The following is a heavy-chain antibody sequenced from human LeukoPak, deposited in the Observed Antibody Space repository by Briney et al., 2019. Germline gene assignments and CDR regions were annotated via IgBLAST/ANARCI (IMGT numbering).Heavy chain of an antibody. D-gene: IGHD3-10*01. Sequence: SETLSLTCTVSGGSLSSYYWSWVRQPPGKGLEWIGYIYYSGSTNYNPSLKSRVTISVDTSKHQYSLKLSSVTAADTAVYYRARHLSGYYYYYGMDVWGQGTTVTVSS. CDR1: GGSLSSYY. J-gene: IGHJ6*02. CDR3: ARHLSGYYYYYGMDV. V-gene: IGHV4-59*08. CDR2: IYYSGST.